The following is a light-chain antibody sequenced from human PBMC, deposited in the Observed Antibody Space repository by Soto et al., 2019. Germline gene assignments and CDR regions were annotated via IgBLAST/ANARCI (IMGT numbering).Light chain of an antibody. CDR3: QQYGRSPPYT. CDR1: QSVSSSY. Sequence: EIVLTQSPGTLSLSPGERATLSCRASQSVSSSYLAWYQQKPGQAPRLLIYGASHRYTGIPDRFSGTGSGTAFTITIITLKPEDFAVYYWQQYGRSPPYTFGQGTKLE. CDR2: GAS. V-gene: IGKV3-20*01. J-gene: IGKJ2*01.